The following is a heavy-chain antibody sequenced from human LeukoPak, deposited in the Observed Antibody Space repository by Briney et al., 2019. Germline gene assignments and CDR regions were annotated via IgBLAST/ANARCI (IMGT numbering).Heavy chain of an antibody. CDR1: GGTLSSYA. D-gene: IGHD5-24*01. Sequence: SVKVSCKASGGTLSSYAISWVRQAPGHRLEWMGGLIPIFGTANHAQRLHARVTIPTDESPSTAYMDRSRPSSEHTAILFTSRGGRWLQPVGYFDFWGQGNLVTVS. CDR2: LIPIFGTA. J-gene: IGHJ4*02. V-gene: IGHV1-69*05. CDR3: SRGGRWLQPVGYFDF.